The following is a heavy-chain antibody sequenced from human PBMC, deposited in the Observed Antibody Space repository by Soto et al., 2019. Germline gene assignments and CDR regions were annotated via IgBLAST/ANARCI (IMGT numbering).Heavy chain of an antibody. CDR2: XNXXXGX. J-gene: IGHJ5*02. D-gene: IGHD6-13*01. CDR3: ARPQFSSTWYPGFDP. V-gene: IGHV4-34*01. Sequence: SETLSLTCAVYGGSFSGYSWSWIRQPPGKGLEWIXDXNXXXGXNXXXCXXXXVTISIDTPKNQFSLKLDSVTAADTAVYYCARPQFSSTWYPGFDPWGQGTPVTVSS. CDR1: GGSFSGYS.